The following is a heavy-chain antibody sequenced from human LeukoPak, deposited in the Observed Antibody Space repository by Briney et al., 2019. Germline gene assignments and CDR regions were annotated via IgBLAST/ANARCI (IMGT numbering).Heavy chain of an antibody. D-gene: IGHD2-15*01. J-gene: IGHJ4*02. CDR1: GYTFIGYY. Sequence: ASVKVSCKASGYTFIGYYLHWVRQARGQGLEWMGWINPHNGDTNYAQKFQGRVTMTRDTSITTAYMELSRLKSDDTAVYYCATVRDIVVGGGPYYFDYSGQGTLVTVSS. V-gene: IGHV1-2*02. CDR3: ATVRDIVVGGGPYYFDY. CDR2: INPHNGDT.